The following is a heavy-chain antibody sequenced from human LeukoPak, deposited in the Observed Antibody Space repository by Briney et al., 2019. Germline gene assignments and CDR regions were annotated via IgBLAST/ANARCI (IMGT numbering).Heavy chain of an antibody. CDR3: ARGRYSSSWYY. D-gene: IGHD6-13*01. Sequence: SETLSLTCTVSGGSISSHYWSWIRQPPGKGLEWIGYIFYSGNTNYNPSLKSRVTISIDTSKTQFSLKLSSVTAADTAMHYCARGRYSSSWYYWGQGALVTVSS. J-gene: IGHJ4*02. CDR2: IFYSGNT. CDR1: GGSISSHY. V-gene: IGHV4-59*11.